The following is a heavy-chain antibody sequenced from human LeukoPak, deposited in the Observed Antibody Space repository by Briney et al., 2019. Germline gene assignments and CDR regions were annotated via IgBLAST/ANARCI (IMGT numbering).Heavy chain of an antibody. CDR1: GFTFSSYA. V-gene: IGHV3-30*01. CDR3: ARDLRGYSGLYYFDY. D-gene: IGHD5-12*01. J-gene: IGHJ4*02. Sequence: PGRSLRLSCAASGFTFSSYAMHWVRQAPGKGLEWVAVISYDGSNKYYADSVKGRFTISRDNSKNTLYLQMNSLRAEDTAVYYCARDLRGYSGLYYFDYWGQGTLVTVSS. CDR2: ISYDGSNK.